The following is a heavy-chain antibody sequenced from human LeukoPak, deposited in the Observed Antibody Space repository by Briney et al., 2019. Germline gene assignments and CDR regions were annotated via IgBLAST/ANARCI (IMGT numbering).Heavy chain of an antibody. J-gene: IGHJ4*02. CDR1: GGSISSYY. D-gene: IGHD3-22*01. Sequence: PSETLSLTCTVSGGSISSYYRSWIRQPPGKGLEWIGFFYYSGSTNYNPSLKSRVTISVDTSKNQFSLKLSSVTAADTAVYYCARRDGSGYYGYYFDYWGQGTLVTVSS. CDR2: FYYSGST. V-gene: IGHV4-59*01. CDR3: ARRDGSGYYGYYFDY.